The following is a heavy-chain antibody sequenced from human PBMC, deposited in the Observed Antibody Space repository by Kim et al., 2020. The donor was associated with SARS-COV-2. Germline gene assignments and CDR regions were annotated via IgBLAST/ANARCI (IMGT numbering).Heavy chain of an antibody. CDR3: ARDRTPYPSSGSYYSLNWYFDL. J-gene: IGHJ2*01. Sequence: ASVKVSCKASGYTFTSYGISWVRQAPGQGLEWMGWISAYNGNTNYAQKPQGRVTMTTDTSTSTAYMELRSLRSDDTAVYYCARDRTPYPSSGSYYSLNWYFDLWGRGTLVTVSS. D-gene: IGHD1-26*01. CDR2: ISAYNGNT. CDR1: GYTFTSYG. V-gene: IGHV1-18*01.